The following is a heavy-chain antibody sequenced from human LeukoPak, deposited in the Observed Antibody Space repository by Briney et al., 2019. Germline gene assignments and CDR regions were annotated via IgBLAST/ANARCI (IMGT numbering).Heavy chain of an antibody. Sequence: GGSLRLSCAASGFTFSNYNMNWVRQAPGKVLEWVSSITYSSTYIYYADSVKGRFTISRDNAKNSLYLQMNSLRAEDTAVYYCARGSATTYFQHWGQGTLVTVSS. V-gene: IGHV3-21*04. D-gene: IGHD1-26*01. J-gene: IGHJ1*01. CDR3: ARGSATTYFQH. CDR2: ITYSSTYI. CDR1: GFTFSNYN.